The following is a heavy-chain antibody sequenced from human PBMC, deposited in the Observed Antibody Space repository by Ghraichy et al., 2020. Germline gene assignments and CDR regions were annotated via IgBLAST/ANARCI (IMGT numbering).Heavy chain of an antibody. Sequence: GGSLRLSCAASGFTFDDYAMHWVRQAPGKGLEWVSGISWNSGSIGYADSVKGRFTISRDNAKNSLYLQMNSLRAEDTALYYCAQIRGHYYDSSGPFDYWGQGTLVTVSS. V-gene: IGHV3-9*01. CDR3: AQIRGHYYDSSGPFDY. D-gene: IGHD3-22*01. J-gene: IGHJ4*02. CDR1: GFTFDDYA. CDR2: ISWNSGSI.